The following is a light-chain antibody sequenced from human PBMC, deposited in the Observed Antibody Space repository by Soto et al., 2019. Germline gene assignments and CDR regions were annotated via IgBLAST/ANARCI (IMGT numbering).Light chain of an antibody. V-gene: IGKV3-20*01. CDR3: QQYSRSPRT. CDR1: QSVSSSY. J-gene: IGKJ1*01. CDR2: GAS. Sequence: EIVLTQSPGTLSLSPGERATLSCRASQSVSSSYLAWYQQKPGQAPRLLIYGASSRATGIPDRFSGSGSGTDFTLTISRLEPEDFAVYYCQQYSRSPRTFGQGTRVAIK.